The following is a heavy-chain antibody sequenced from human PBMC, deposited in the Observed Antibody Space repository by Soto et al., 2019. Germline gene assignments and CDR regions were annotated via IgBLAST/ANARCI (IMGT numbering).Heavy chain of an antibody. J-gene: IGHJ6*02. D-gene: IGHD3-3*01. CDR3: ARDSKEIFGAPPPYYYYGMDV. V-gene: IGHV4-34*01. CDR1: GGSFSGYY. Sequence: QVQLQQWGAGLLKPSETLSLTCAVYGGSFSGYYWSWIRQPPGKGLEWIGEINHSGSTNYNPSLKSRVPLSVDTSKNQFSLKLSSVPAADTAVYYCARDSKEIFGAPPPYYYYGMDVWGQGTTVTVSS. CDR2: INHSGST.